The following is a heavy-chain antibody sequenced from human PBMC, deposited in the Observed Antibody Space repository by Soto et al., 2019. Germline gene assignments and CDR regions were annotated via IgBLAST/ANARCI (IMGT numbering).Heavy chain of an antibody. D-gene: IGHD3-22*01. Sequence: SETLSLTCTVSGGSISSYYWSWIRQPPGKGLEWIGYIYYSGSTNYNPSLKSRVTISVDTSKNQFSLKLSSVTAADTAVYYCGSSHYYDSSGYIYFDYWGQGTLVTVSS. CDR1: GGSISSYY. CDR3: GSSHYYDSSGYIYFDY. CDR2: IYYSGST. V-gene: IGHV4-59*01. J-gene: IGHJ4*02.